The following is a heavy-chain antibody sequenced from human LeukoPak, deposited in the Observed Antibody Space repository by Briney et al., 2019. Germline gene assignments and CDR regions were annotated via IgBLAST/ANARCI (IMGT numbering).Heavy chain of an antibody. Sequence: ASVRVSCKASGYTFTGYYMHWVRQAPGQGLEWMGWINPNSGGTNYAQKFQGRVTMTRDTSISTAYMELSRLRSDDTAVYYCARGTTIFGVVIIRFDPWGQGTLVTVSS. D-gene: IGHD3-3*01. CDR2: INPNSGGT. CDR1: GYTFTGYY. J-gene: IGHJ5*02. V-gene: IGHV1-2*02. CDR3: ARGTTIFGVVIIRFDP.